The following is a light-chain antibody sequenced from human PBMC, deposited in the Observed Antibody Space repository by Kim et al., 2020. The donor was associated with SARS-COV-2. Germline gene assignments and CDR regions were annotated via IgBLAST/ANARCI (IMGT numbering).Light chain of an antibody. CDR3: QQTDSFPHT. Sequence: SASVGDSVTITCRASQGVSSGLVWYQQKPGKAPNLLIYGASTLQSGVPSRFSGSGSGTDFTLTINNLQPEDFATYYCQQTDSFPHTFGQGTKLEI. CDR2: GAS. V-gene: IGKV1-12*01. CDR1: QGVSSG. J-gene: IGKJ2*01.